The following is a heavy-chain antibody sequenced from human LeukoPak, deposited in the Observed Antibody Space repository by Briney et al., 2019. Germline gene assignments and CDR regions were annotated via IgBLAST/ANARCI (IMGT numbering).Heavy chain of an antibody. CDR2: INPNSGGT. Sequence: ASVKVSCKASGYTFTGYYMHWVRQAPGQGLEWMGWINPNSGGTNYIQKFQGRVTMTRDTSISTAYMELSRLRSDDTAMYYCARGGNSLTYCGGDCLVAGLYYWGQGTLVTVSS. D-gene: IGHD2-21*02. J-gene: IGHJ4*02. CDR1: GYTFTGYY. CDR3: ARGGNSLTYCGGDCLVAGLYY. V-gene: IGHV1-2*02.